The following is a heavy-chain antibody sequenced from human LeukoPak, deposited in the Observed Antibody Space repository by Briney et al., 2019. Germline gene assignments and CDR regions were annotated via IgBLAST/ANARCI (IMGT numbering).Heavy chain of an antibody. D-gene: IGHD2-2*01. J-gene: IGHJ3*01. V-gene: IGHV4-34*01. CDR2: INHSGRT. Sequence: RPWETLSLTCAVYGWSFSGYYWSWIRQPPGKGLEWVWEINHSGRTNYNASLKSRVTITVNDSKNQFSLKLSSMTAADTAVYYCGRLCPLVVPARKGCFDLWGQGTLVTVS. CDR3: GRLCPLVVPARKGCFDL. CDR1: GWSFSGYY.